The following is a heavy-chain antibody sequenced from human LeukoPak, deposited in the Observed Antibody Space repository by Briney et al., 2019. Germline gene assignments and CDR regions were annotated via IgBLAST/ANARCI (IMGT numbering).Heavy chain of an antibody. D-gene: IGHD5-24*01. CDR2: ISGRGAST. J-gene: IGHJ3*02. V-gene: IGHV3-23*01. CDR3: AKDRRDGFLGDAFDI. CDR1: GFSFSSYA. Sequence: GGSLRLSCAASGFSFSSYAMNWVRQAPGKGLEWVSVISGRGASTYYADSVKGRFTISRDDSKNTLYLQMHSLRAEDTAVYYCAKDRRDGFLGDAFDIWGQGTMVTVSS.